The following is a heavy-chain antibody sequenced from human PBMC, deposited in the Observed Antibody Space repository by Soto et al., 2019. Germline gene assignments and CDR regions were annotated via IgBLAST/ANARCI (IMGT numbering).Heavy chain of an antibody. V-gene: IGHV5-10-1*01. CDR1: GYSFAGYW. Sequence: GESLKISCKGSGYSFAGYWITWVRQKPGKGLEWMGRIDPSDSQTYYSPSFRGHVTISVTKSITTVFLQWSSLRASDTAMYYCAIQIYDSDTGPNFQYYFDSWGQGTPVTVSS. CDR2: IDPSDSQT. D-gene: IGHD3-22*01. J-gene: IGHJ4*02. CDR3: AIQIYDSDTGPNFQYYFDS.